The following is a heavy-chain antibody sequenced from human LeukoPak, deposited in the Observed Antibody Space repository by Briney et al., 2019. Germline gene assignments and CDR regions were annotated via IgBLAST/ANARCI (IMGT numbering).Heavy chain of an antibody. CDR3: ARDLTSSSTAYFHH. CDR2: ISGSGGST. V-gene: IGHV3-23*01. D-gene: IGHD6-6*01. CDR1: GFTFSSYA. J-gene: IGHJ1*01. Sequence: GGSLRLSCAASGFTFSSYAMHWVRQAPGKGLEWVSAISGSGGSTYYADSVKGRFTISRDNSKNTLYLQMNSLRHEDTAVYYCARDLTSSSTAYFHHWGQGTLVTVSS.